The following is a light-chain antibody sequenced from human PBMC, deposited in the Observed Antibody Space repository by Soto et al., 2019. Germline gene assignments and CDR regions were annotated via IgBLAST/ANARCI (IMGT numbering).Light chain of an antibody. CDR2: AAS. Sequence: DIQMTQSPSSVSASVGDRVTITCRASQDISRWLAWYQQKPGKAPKLLIYAASSLQTGVPSRFSGSGSGTDFTLTISSLQPEDFATYHCQQVYSFPLTFGGGTKVEIK. CDR1: QDISRW. CDR3: QQVYSFPLT. J-gene: IGKJ4*01. V-gene: IGKV1D-12*01.